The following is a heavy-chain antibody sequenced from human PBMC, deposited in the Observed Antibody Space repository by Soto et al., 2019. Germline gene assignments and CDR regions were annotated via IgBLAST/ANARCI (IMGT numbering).Heavy chain of an antibody. J-gene: IGHJ6*02. CDR1: GFIFRSYG. V-gene: IGHV3-30*18. Sequence: PGGSLRLSCAASGFIFRSYGMHWVRQAPGKGLEWVAAISYVGSNKYYADSVKGRFTISRDNSKNTLYLQMNSLRAEDTAVYYCTKDPTMDVWGQGTTVTVSS. CDR2: ISYVGSNK. CDR3: TKDPTMDV.